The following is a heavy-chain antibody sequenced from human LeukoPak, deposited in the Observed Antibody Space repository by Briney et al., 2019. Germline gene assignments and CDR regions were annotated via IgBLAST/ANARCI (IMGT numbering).Heavy chain of an antibody. CDR1: GDSISSSSYY. V-gene: IGHV4-39*07. J-gene: IGHJ5*02. CDR3: ARVLSSVVRGVNTNWFDP. D-gene: IGHD3-10*01. CDR2: IYYSGST. Sequence: SETLSLTCTVSGDSISSSSYYWGWIRQPPGKGLEWIGSIYYSGSTYYNPSLKSRVTISVDTSKNQFSLKLSSVTAADTAVYYCARVLSSVVRGVNTNWFDPWGQGTLVTVSS.